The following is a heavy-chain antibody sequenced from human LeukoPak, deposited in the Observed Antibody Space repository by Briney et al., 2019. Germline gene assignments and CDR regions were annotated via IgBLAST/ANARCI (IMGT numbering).Heavy chain of an antibody. CDR1: GGSISSYY. Sequence: SETLSLTCTVSGGSISSYYWSWIRQPPGKGLEWIGYIYYSGSTNYNPSLKSRVTISVDTSKNQFSLKLSSVTAADTAVYYCASHPPFGGATFSFDYWGQGTLVTVSS. J-gene: IGHJ4*02. V-gene: IGHV4-59*08. D-gene: IGHD3-16*01. CDR2: IYYSGST. CDR3: ASHPPFGGATFSFDY.